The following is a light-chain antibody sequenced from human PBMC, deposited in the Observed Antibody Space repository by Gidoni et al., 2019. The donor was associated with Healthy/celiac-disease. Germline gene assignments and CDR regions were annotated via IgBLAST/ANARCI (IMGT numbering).Light chain of an antibody. CDR1: QSLLHSNGYNY. V-gene: IGKV2-28*01. CDR2: LGS. J-gene: IGKJ2*01. CDR3: MQALQTPPSMYT. Sequence: DIVMTQSPLSLPVTPGEPASISCRSSQSLLHSNGYNYLDWYLQKPGQSPQLLIYLGSNRASGGPDRFSGSGSGTDFTLKISRVEAEDVGVYYCMQALQTPPSMYTFGQGTKLEIK.